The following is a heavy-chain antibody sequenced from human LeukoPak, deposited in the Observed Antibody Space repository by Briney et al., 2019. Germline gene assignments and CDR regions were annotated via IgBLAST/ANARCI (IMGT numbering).Heavy chain of an antibody. J-gene: IGHJ6*03. CDR1: GGSISSYY. Sequence: SETLSLTCTVSGGSISSYYWSWIRQPPGKGLEWIGYIYYSGSTNYNPSLKSRVTISVDTSKNQFSLKLSSVTAADTAVYYCARAYSGSYPGLSYYMDVWGKGTTVTVSS. CDR3: ARAYSGSYPGLSYYMDV. V-gene: IGHV4-59*12. D-gene: IGHD1-26*01. CDR2: IYYSGST.